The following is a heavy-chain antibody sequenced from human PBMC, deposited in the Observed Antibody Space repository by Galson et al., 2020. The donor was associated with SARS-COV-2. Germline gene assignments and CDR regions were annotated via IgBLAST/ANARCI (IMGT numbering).Heavy chain of an antibody. D-gene: IGHD3-22*01. CDR2: ITHSGST. Sequence: SQASETLSLTCAVYGGSFSDYYWSWIRQSPGRGLEWIGEITHSGSTSYNPSLKSRVTISVETSKNQFSLKMRSVTAADTAVYYCARGTRDITMIVVVMTSVSCCVGHWGQGALVTVSS. CDR3: ARGTRDITMIVVVMTSVSCCVGH. J-gene: IGHJ1*01. CDR1: GGSFSDYY. V-gene: IGHV4-34*01.